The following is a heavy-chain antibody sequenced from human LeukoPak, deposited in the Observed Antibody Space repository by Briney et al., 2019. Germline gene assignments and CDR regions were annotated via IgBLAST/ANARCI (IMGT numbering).Heavy chain of an antibody. J-gene: IGHJ4*02. D-gene: IGHD1-14*01. CDR2: INSDGSNT. Sequence: GGSLRLSCAASGFTFSSYWMHWVRQAPGKGLVWVSRINSDGSNTSYADSVKGRFMITRDNAKNTLYLQMNSLRAEDTAVYYCARVVTTSEDWGQGTLVTVSS. CDR1: GFTFSSYW. V-gene: IGHV3-74*01. CDR3: ARVVTTSED.